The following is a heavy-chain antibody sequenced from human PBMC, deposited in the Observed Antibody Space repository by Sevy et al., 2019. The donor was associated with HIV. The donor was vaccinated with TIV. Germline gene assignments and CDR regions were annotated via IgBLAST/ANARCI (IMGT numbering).Heavy chain of an antibody. J-gene: IGHJ4*02. CDR2: LSFGCGEI. D-gene: IGHD2-8*01. CDR1: GLTFSKYS. CDR3: AREGCTKPHDY. V-gene: IGHV3-23*01. Sequence: GGSLRFSCAASGLTFSKYSMSWVRQPPGKGLEWVSTLSFGCGEINYADSVKGRFTISRDNSKSSVYLQMNNLRPEDTAVYYCAREGCTKPHDYWGQGTLVTVSS.